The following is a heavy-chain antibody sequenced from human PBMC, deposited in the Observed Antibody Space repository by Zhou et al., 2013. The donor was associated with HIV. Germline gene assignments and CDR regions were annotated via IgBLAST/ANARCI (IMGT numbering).Heavy chain of an antibody. D-gene: IGHD3-16*01. Sequence: QVQLVQSGAEVKKPGSSVKVSCKASGGTFSSYAISWVRQAPGQGLEWMGRIIPILGIANYAQKFQGRVTITADKSTSTAYMELSSLRSEDTAVYYCASFKLNRNLGPSWFDPWGQGTLVTVSS. V-gene: IGHV1-69*04. CDR2: IIPILGIA. CDR3: ASFKLNRNLGPSWFDP. CDR1: GGTFSSYA. J-gene: IGHJ5*02.